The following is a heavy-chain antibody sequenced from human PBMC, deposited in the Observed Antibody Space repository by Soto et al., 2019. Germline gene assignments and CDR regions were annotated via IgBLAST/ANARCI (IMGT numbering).Heavy chain of an antibody. CDR1: GYYFTSYA. D-gene: IGHD6-19*01. V-gene: IGHV1-3*01. CDR2: INAGNGNT. J-gene: IGHJ6*01. Sequence: ASVKVSCKASGYYFTSYAIHWVRRAPGQRLEWMGWINAGNGNTKYSQKIQGRVTITRDTSASTAYMELSSLRSEDTAVYYCARGSIAVGDNNDMDVWGQGTTVTVSS. CDR3: ARGSIAVGDNNDMDV.